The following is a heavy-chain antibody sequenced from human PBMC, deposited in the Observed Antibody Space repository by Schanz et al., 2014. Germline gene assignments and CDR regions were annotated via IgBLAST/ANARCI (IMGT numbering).Heavy chain of an antibody. J-gene: IGHJ4*02. V-gene: IGHV3-7*01. CDR1: RFTFSDYW. D-gene: IGHD2-15*01. Sequence: ESGGGLVQPGGSLRLSCAASRFTFSDYWMSWVRQAPGKGLEWVANMNQDGSVKNYVDSVKGRFTISRDNAKNSLYLQMNSLRAEDTAVYYCARDKGGLIPFDYWGQGTLVAVSS. CDR2: MNQDGSVK. CDR3: ARDKGGLIPFDY.